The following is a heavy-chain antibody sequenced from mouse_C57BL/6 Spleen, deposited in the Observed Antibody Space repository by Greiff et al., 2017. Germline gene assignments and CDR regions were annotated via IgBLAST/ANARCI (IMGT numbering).Heavy chain of an antibody. CDR1: GFTFSDYY. V-gene: IGHV5-12*01. Sequence: EVQRVESGGGLVQPGGSLKLSCAASGFTFSDYYMSWVRQTPEKRLEWVAYISNGGGSTYYPDTVKGRFTISRDNAKNTLYLQMSRLKTKDTAMYDCARPLLTRYYAMDYWGQGTSVTVSS. D-gene: IGHD2-10*01. CDR2: ISNGGGST. CDR3: ARPLLTRYYAMDY. J-gene: IGHJ4*01.